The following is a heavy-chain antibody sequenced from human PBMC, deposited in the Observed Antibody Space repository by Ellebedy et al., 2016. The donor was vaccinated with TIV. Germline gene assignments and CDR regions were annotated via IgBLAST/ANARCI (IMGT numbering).Heavy chain of an antibody. V-gene: IGHV3-23*01. D-gene: IGHD5-18*01. CDR1: GFTFSSHG. Sequence: GGSLRLXXAASGFTFSSHGMNWVRQAPGEGLEWVSGISDNGYRTYYADSVKGRFTISRDNFKNTVYLQMNSLRAEDTAVYYCARDKSSGSTYGSHFDYWGQGTLVTVSS. CDR2: ISDNGYRT. J-gene: IGHJ4*02. CDR3: ARDKSSGSTYGSHFDY.